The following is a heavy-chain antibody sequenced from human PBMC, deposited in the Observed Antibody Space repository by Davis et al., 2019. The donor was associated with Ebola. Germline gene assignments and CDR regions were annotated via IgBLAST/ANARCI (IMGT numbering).Heavy chain of an antibody. J-gene: IGHJ4*02. CDR2: ISFDGTDK. Sequence: GGSLRLSCAASGFTFSPYGMHWVRQAPGKGLEWVSVISFDGTDKYYADSVKGRFTISRDDSKNTLFLQMNSLRADDTAVYHCAKGTNRIAVAGMGQNNWGQGTLVTVSS. D-gene: IGHD6-19*01. V-gene: IGHV3-30*18. CDR3: AKGTNRIAVAGMGQNN. CDR1: GFTFSPYG.